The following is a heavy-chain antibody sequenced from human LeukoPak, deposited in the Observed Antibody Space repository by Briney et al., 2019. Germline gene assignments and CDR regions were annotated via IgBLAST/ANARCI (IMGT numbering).Heavy chain of an antibody. D-gene: IGHD2-15*01. CDR2: ISSSSSYI. V-gene: IGHV3-21*01. Sequence: MSGGSLRLSCAASGFTFSSYSMNWVRQAPGKGLEWVSSISSSSSYIYYADSVKGRFTISRDNAKNSLYLQMNSLRAEDTAVYYCARVYCSGGSCYDYWGQGTLVTVSS. CDR3: ARVYCSGGSCYDY. J-gene: IGHJ4*02. CDR1: GFTFSSYS.